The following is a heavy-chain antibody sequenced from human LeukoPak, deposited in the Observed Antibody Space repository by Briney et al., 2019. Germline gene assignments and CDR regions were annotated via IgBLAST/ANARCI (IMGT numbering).Heavy chain of an antibody. CDR2: VYSTGST. D-gene: IGHD3-10*01. CDR1: GDSISSYY. CDR3: ARVPPTAPSYYGMDV. Sequence: SETLSLTCSVSGDSISSYYWTWIRQPPGKRLEWIGYVYSTGSTNYSPSLKCRVTISVDTSRNQFSLNLNSVTAADTAVYYCARVPPTAPSYYGMDVWGHGTTVTVSS. J-gene: IGHJ6*02. V-gene: IGHV4-59*01.